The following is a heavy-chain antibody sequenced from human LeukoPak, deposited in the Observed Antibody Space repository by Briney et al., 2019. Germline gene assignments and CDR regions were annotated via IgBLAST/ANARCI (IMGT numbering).Heavy chain of an antibody. CDR1: GFTFSSYA. CDR3: AREARITTIVVAGPFDY. D-gene: IGHD3-22*01. V-gene: IGHV3-30*04. J-gene: IGHJ4*02. CDR2: ISYDGSNK. Sequence: GGSLRLSCAASGFTFSSYAMHWVRQAPGKGLEWVAVISYDGSNKYYADSVKGRFTISRDNSKNTLYLQMNSLRAEDTAVYYCAREARITTIVVAGPFDYWGQGTLVAVSS.